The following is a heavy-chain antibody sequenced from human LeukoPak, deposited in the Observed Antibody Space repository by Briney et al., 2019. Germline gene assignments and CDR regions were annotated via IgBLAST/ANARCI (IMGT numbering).Heavy chain of an antibody. CDR3: ARHGRPEWPEPSFDY. CDR1: GGTFSSYA. CDR2: ITPMFGTA. J-gene: IGHJ4*02. V-gene: IGHV1-69*13. D-gene: IGHD1-14*01. Sequence: ASVKVSCKASGGTFSSYAISWVRQAPGQGLEWMGGITPMFGTAKYAQKFQGRVTITADESTSTAYMELSSLRSEDTAVYYCARHGRPEWPEPSFDYWGQGTLVTVSS.